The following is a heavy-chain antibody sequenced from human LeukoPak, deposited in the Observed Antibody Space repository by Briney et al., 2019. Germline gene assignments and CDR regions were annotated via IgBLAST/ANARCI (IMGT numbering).Heavy chain of an antibody. CDR3: AKGLAMTTVVGFDY. CDR1: GFTFSSYG. D-gene: IGHD4-23*01. Sequence: GGSLRLSCAASGFTFSSYGMHWVRQAPGKGLEWVAVISYDGSNKYYADSVKGRFTISRDNSKNTLYLQMNSLRAEDTAVYYCAKGLAMTTVVGFDYWGQGTLVTVSS. J-gene: IGHJ4*02. CDR2: ISYDGSNK. V-gene: IGHV3-30*18.